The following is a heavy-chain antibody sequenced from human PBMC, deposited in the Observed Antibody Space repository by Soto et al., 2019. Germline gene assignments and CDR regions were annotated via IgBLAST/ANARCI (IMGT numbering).Heavy chain of an antibody. CDR3: TNCEQAEGWCRYGY. J-gene: IGHJ4*02. V-gene: IGHV3-23*01. CDR2: ISGTSAHT. CDR1: GLTFSDHA. D-gene: IGHD6-19*01. Sequence: EVQLLESGGGLVQPGGSLRLSCAVSGLTFSDHAMTWVRQAPGKGLEWVSTISGTSAHTHFADSVKGRFATSRDNSKNTLYLQMNNLRAEDTAFYYCTNCEQAEGWCRYGYWGQGTLVTVSS.